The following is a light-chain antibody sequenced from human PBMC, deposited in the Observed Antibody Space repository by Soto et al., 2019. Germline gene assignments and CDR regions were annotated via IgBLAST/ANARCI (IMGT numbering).Light chain of an antibody. CDR1: SSNVGNNY. J-gene: IGLJ2*01. CDR3: GTWDSSLSAVV. Sequence: QSVLTQPPSVSAAPRQKVTISCSGSSSNVGNNYVSWYQQLPGTAPKLLIYDNYKRPSGIPDRYSGSKSGTSATLGITGLQTVDEADYYCGTWDSSLSAVVFGGGTKLTVL. CDR2: DNY. V-gene: IGLV1-51*01.